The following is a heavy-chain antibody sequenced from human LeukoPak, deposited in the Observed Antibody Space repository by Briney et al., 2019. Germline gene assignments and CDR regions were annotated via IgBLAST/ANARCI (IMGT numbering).Heavy chain of an antibody. CDR3: ARELQTGDLDY. Sequence: ASVKVSCKASGYTFTGYYMHWVRQAPGQGLEWMGWINPNSGGTNYAQKFQGWVTMTRDTSISTAYMELSGLRSDDTAVYYCARELQTGDLDYWGQGTLVTVSS. D-gene: IGHD7-27*01. CDR1: GYTFTGYY. V-gene: IGHV1-2*04. J-gene: IGHJ4*02. CDR2: INPNSGGT.